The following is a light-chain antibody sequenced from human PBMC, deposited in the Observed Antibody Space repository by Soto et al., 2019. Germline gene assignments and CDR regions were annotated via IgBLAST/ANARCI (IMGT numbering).Light chain of an antibody. CDR1: QGIRND. Sequence: ASVGDRVTITCRASQGIRNDLGWYQQKPGKAPKLLIYAASSLQIGVPSRFSGSGSGTDFTLTISSLQPEDIATYYCQESYSTSFGQGTKVDIK. V-gene: IGKV1-39*01. CDR3: QESYSTS. J-gene: IGKJ1*01. CDR2: AAS.